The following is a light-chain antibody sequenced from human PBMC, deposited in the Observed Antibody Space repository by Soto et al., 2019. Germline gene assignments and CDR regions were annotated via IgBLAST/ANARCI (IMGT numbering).Light chain of an antibody. V-gene: IGKV1-39*01. CDR2: AAS. CDR1: QRITTY. CDR3: QQSYSTPYT. Sequence: DIQMTQSPSSLSASVGDRVTITCRASQRITTYLNWYQQKPGKAPKLLIYAASNLQSGVPSRFSGSGSGTDFTLTISSLQPEDFATYYCQQSYSTPYTFGQGTELEIK. J-gene: IGKJ2*01.